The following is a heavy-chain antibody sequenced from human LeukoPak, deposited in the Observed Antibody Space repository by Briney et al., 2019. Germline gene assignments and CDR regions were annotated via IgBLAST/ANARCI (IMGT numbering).Heavy chain of an antibody. CDR1: GFTFGSSA. J-gene: IGHJ4*02. Sequence: GGSLRLSCAASGFTFGSSAMSWVRQAPGKGPEWVSTFSRSGPDTYYADSVKGRFTIFRDNSKNTLYLQMNSLRVEDTAVYYCAKGSLGSWYYFDYWGRGTLVTASS. CDR3: AKGSLGSWYYFDY. D-gene: IGHD6-13*01. CDR2: FSRSGPDT. V-gene: IGHV3-23*01.